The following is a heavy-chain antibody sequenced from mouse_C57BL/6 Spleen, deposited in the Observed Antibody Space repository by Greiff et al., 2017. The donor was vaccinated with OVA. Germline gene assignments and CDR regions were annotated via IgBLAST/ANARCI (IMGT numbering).Heavy chain of an antibody. CDR1: GYTFTDYY. D-gene: IGHD1-1*01. Sequence: QVQLQQPGAELVRPGASVKLSCKASGYTFTDYYINWVKQRPGQGLEWIARIYPGSGNTYYNEKFKGKATLTAEKSSSTAYMQLSSLTSEDSAVYFCARRPRAVVDYYAMDYWGQGTSVTVSS. CDR3: ARRPRAVVDYYAMDY. V-gene: IGHV1-76*01. CDR2: IYPGSGNT. J-gene: IGHJ4*01.